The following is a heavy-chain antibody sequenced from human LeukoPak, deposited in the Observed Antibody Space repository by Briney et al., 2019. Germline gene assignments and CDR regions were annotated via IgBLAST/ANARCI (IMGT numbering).Heavy chain of an antibody. V-gene: IGHV4-59*01. Sequence: SETLSLTCTVYGGSISSDHWSWIRQPPGKGLDWIGYIYYSGGTNYNPSLKSRVTISVDTSKKQFSLKLTSVTAADTAVYYCARVGTVLDGGYWGQGILVTVSS. D-gene: IGHD1-7*01. CDR2: IYYSGGT. CDR3: ARVGTVLDGGY. J-gene: IGHJ4*02. CDR1: GGSISSDH.